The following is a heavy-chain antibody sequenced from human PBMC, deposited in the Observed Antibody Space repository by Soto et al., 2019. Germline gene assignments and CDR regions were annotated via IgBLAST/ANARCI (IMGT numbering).Heavy chain of an antibody. CDR3: ARVPGYYYESSLPDY. CDR2: INSDGSST. CDR1: GFTFSSYW. D-gene: IGHD3-22*01. J-gene: IGHJ4*02. V-gene: IGHV3-74*01. Sequence: EVQLVESGGGLVQPGGSLRLSCAASGFTFSSYWMHWVRQAPGKGLVWVSRINSDGSSTSYADSVKGRFTISRDNAKNTLYLQMNSLRAEDTAVYYCARVPGYYYESSLPDYWGQGALVTVSS.